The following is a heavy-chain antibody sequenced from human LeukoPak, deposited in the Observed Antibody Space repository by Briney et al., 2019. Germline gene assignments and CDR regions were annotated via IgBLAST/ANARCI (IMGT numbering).Heavy chain of an antibody. CDR1: GGTFSSYA. D-gene: IGHD2-15*01. CDR3: ARAPSGEVAANDY. CDR2: IIPIFGTA. V-gene: IGHV1-69*13. Sequence: SVKVSCKASGGTFSSYAISWVRQAPGQGLEWMGGIIPIFGTANYAQKFQGRVMITADESTSTAYMELSSLRSEDTAVYYCARAPSGEVAANDYWGQGTLVTVSS. J-gene: IGHJ4*02.